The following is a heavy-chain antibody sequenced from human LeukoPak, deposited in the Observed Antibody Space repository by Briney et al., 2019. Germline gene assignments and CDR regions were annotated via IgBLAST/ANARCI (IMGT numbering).Heavy chain of an antibody. CDR1: GGSISSGGYY. J-gene: IGHJ6*02. V-gene: IGHV4-61*08. D-gene: IGHD4-11*01. CDR3: ASRTVFYGMDV. CDR2: IYYSGST. Sequence: PSQTLSLTCTVSGGSISSGGYYWSWIRQPPGKGLEWIGYIYYSGSTNYNPSLKSRVTISVDPSKNQFSLKLSSVTAADTAVYYCASRTVFYGMDVWGQGTTVTVSS.